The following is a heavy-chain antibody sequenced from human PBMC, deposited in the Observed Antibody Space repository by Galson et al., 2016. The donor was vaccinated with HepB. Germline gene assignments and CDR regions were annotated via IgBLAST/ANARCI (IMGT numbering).Heavy chain of an antibody. CDR3: ASLYYYGSGLSYFDY. J-gene: IGHJ4*02. CDR2: IYYSGSP. V-gene: IGHV4-31*03. Sequence: TLSPTCTVSGGSISSGGYYWSWIRQHPGKGLEWIGYIYYSGSPSYNPSLKSRVTISVDTSKNQFSLKLSSVTAADTAVYYCASLYYYGSGLSYFDYWGQGTLVTVSS. D-gene: IGHD3-10*01. CDR1: GGSISSGGYY.